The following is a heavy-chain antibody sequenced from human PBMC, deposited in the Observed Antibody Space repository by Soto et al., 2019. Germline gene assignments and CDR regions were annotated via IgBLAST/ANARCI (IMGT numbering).Heavy chain of an antibody. CDR2: IYYSGST. J-gene: IGHJ5*02. D-gene: IGHD2-15*01. V-gene: IGHV4-30-4*01. Sequence: SETLSLTCTVSGGSISSGDYYWSWIRQPPGKGLEWIGYIYYSGSTYYNPSLKSRVTISVDTSKNQFSLKLSSVTAADTAVYYCARDMHTASGVVAATINGNWFDPWGQGTLVTVSS. CDR3: ARDMHTASGVVAATINGNWFDP. CDR1: GGSISSGDYY.